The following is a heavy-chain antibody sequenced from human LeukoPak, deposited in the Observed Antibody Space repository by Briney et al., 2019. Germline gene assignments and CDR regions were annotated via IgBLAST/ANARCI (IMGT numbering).Heavy chain of an antibody. J-gene: IGHJ5*02. CDR2: IYTSGST. CDR3: ARLDFWSGQFDP. D-gene: IGHD3-3*01. CDR1: GGSISSYY. V-gene: IGHV4-4*07. Sequence: SETLSLTCTVSGGSISSYYWSWIRQPAGKGLEWIGRIYTSGSTNYSPSLESRVTMSVDTSKNQFSLKLSSVTAADTAVYYCARLDFWSGQFDPWGQGTLVTVSS.